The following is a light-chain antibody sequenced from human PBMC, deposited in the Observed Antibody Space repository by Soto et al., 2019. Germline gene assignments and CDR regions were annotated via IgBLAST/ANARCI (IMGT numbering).Light chain of an antibody. V-gene: IGLV2-8*01. CDR1: SSDVGGYSS. J-gene: IGLJ1*01. Sequence: QSALTQPPSASGSPGQSVTISCTGTSSDVGGYSSVAWFQHHPGKAPKLMIYEVSKRPSGVPDRFSGSKSGNTASLTVSGLQAEYEADDYCLSYAGSNNYVFGTGTKLTVL. CDR2: EVS. CDR3: LSYAGSNNYV.